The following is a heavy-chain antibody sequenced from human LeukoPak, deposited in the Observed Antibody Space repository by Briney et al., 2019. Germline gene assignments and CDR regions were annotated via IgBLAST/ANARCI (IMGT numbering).Heavy chain of an antibody. V-gene: IGHV4-4*07. Sequence: SETLSLTCTVSGGSISSYYWSWIRQPAGKGLEWIGRIETSGNTNYKPSLKSRVTMSVDTSKNQFSLKLSSVTAADTAVYYCARGYCSGGSCYSSYYYSYMDVWGKGTTVTISS. CDR2: IETSGNT. CDR1: GGSISSYY. D-gene: IGHD2-15*01. CDR3: ARGYCSGGSCYSSYYYSYMDV. J-gene: IGHJ6*03.